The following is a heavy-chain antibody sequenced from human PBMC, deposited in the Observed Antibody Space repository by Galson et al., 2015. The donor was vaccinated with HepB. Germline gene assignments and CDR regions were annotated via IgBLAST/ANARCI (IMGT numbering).Heavy chain of an antibody. CDR3: AKDRLRGRWLVRGGRVFDY. CDR2: ISGSGGST. V-gene: IGHV3-23*01. J-gene: IGHJ4*02. Sequence: SLRLSCAASGFTFSSYAMSWVRQAPGKGLEWVSAISGSGGSTYYADSVKGRFTISRDNSKNTLYLQMNSLRAEDTAVYYCAKDRLRGRWLVRGGRVFDYWGQGTLVTVSS. CDR1: GFTFSSYA. D-gene: IGHD6-19*01.